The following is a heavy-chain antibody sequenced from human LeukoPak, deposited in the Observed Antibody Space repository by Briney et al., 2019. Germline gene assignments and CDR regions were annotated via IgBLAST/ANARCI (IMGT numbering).Heavy chain of an antibody. CDR1: GGSISSYY. V-gene: IGHV4-59*12. CDR3: ARPSRPTMVRGRDAFDI. CDR2: IYYSGST. J-gene: IGHJ3*02. D-gene: IGHD3-10*01. Sequence: PSETLSLTCTVSGGSISSYYWSWIRQPPGKGLEWIGYIYYSGSTNYNPSLKSRLTMSVDTSKNQFSLSLSSVTAADTAVYFCARPSRPTMVRGRDAFDIWGQGTMVTVSS.